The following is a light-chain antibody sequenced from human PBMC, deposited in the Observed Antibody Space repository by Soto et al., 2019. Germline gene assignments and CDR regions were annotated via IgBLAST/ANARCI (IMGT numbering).Light chain of an antibody. Sequence: QSVLTQPPSVSGSPGQSVTISCTGTSSDVGGYNYVSWYQQHPGKAPELMIYDVTKRPSGVPDRFSGSKSGNTASLTISGLQAEDEADYYCCSYAGSYTYVFGTGTKLTVL. CDR1: SSDVGGYNY. CDR3: CSYAGSYTYV. V-gene: IGLV2-11*01. J-gene: IGLJ1*01. CDR2: DVT.